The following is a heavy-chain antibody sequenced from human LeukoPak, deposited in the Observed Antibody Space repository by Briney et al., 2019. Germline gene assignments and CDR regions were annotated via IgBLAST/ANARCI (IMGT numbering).Heavy chain of an antibody. D-gene: IGHD5-24*01. CDR3: ARLSRDGYNYVYYYYMDV. J-gene: IGHJ6*03. CDR1: GYTFSSYG. Sequence: ASVKVSCKASGYTFSSYGISWVRQAPGQGLEWLGWISAYNGNTNYAQKLQGRVTMTTDTSTSTAYMELRSLRSDDTAVYYCARLSRDGYNYVYYYYMDVWGKGTTVTVSS. V-gene: IGHV1-18*01. CDR2: ISAYNGNT.